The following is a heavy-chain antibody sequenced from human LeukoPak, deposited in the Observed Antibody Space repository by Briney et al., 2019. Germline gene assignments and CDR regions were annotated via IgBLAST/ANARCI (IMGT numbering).Heavy chain of an antibody. Sequence: SETLSLTCTVSGASISSYYWSWLRQPPGKGLEWIGYIYYSGSTNYNPSLKSRVTISVDTSKNQFSLKLSSVTAADTAVYYCARSPYGSGSYGFDYWGQGTLVTVSS. V-gene: IGHV4-59*01. CDR3: ARSPYGSGSYGFDY. CDR1: GASISSYY. CDR2: IYYSGST. J-gene: IGHJ4*02. D-gene: IGHD3-10*01.